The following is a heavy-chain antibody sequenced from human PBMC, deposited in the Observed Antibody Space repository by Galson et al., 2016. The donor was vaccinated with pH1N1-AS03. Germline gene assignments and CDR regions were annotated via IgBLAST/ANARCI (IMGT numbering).Heavy chain of an antibody. Sequence: SLRLSCAASGFVFSTSAIHWVRQSPGKGLEWVAFIRSDESIKNYGDSVKGRFTISRDNSKNTVDLEMNSLRAEDSAVYYCVKGGGYSHGFLEYYFDSWGQGRLVTVSS. CDR1: GFVFSTSA. V-gene: IGHV3-30*02. CDR2: IRSDESIK. CDR3: VKGGGYSHGFLEYYFDS. J-gene: IGHJ4*02. D-gene: IGHD3-3*01.